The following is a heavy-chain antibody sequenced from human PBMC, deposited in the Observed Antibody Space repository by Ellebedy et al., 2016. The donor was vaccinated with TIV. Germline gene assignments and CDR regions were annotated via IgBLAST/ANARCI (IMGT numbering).Heavy chain of an antibody. CDR1: GYTFTSYS. Sequence: AASVKVSCKTSGYTFTSYSIHWVRQAPGQGLEWMGIINPIGGSTNYAQKFQVRVTMTRDTSTSTVYMELSSLRSEDTAVYYCARDGSINNFDYWGLGTLVTVSS. V-gene: IGHV1-46*01. CDR2: INPIGGST. J-gene: IGHJ4*02. CDR3: ARDGSINNFDY. D-gene: IGHD2-2*03.